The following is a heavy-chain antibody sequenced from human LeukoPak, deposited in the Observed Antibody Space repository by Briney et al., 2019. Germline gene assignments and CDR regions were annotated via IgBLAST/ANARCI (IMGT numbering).Heavy chain of an antibody. CDR2: IYYSGST. Sequence: PSETLSLTCTVSGDSVNTYYWSWIRQPPGRGLEWIGYIYYSGSTNYNPSLKSRVTISVDTSKNQFSLKLSSVTAAATAVYYCARAAPQYDSSGYYFDYWGQGTLVTVSS. CDR3: ARAAPQYDSSGYYFDY. V-gene: IGHV4-59*02. D-gene: IGHD3-22*01. J-gene: IGHJ4*02. CDR1: GDSVNTYY.